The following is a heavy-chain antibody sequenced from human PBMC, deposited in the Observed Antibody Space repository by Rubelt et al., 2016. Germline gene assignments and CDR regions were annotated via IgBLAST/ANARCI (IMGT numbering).Heavy chain of an antibody. CDR3: ARGVDYSNLHFQF. CDR1: GGSFDSYA. J-gene: IGHJ4*02. CDR2: IIPGLGTP. Sequence: QVQLVQSGSEVRKPGSSVKVSCKASGGSFDSYAINWVRQAPGHGLEWVGRIIPGLGTPSYAQKFQERVTIAPNKATSTAFMGVHSLTSEVTAMSYCARGVDYSNLHFQFWGQGTLVTVSS. D-gene: IGHD4-11*01. V-gene: IGHV1-69*04.